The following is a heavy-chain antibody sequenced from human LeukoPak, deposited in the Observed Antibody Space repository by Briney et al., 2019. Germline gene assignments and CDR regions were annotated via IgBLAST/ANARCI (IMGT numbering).Heavy chain of an antibody. J-gene: IGHJ4*02. D-gene: IGHD6-13*01. Sequence: GGSLRLSCAASGFTVSSNYMSWVRQAPGKGLEWVSVIYSGGSTYYADSVKGRFTISRDNAKSTLYLQMNSLRAEDTAVYYCAGHGQQLVIGIDYWGQGTLVTVSS. V-gene: IGHV3-66*04. CDR1: GFTVSSNY. CDR3: AGHGQQLVIGIDY. CDR2: IYSGGST.